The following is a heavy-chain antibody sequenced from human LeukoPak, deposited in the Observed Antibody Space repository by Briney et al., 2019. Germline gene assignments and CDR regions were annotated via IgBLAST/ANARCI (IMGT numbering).Heavy chain of an antibody. V-gene: IGHV3-33*01. CDR3: ARDDYGDGYYYYYGMDV. D-gene: IGHD4-17*01. Sequence: SLRLGSAAAEFSFGSYGMYWGRQDPGKGLEWVAVIWYDGSNKYYADSVKGRFTISRDNSKNTLYLQMNSLRAEDTAVYYCARDDYGDGYYYYYGMDVWGQGTTVTVSS. CDR2: IWYDGSNK. CDR1: EFSFGSYG. J-gene: IGHJ6*02.